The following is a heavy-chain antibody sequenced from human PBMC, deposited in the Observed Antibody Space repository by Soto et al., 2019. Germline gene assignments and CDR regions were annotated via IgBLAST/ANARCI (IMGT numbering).Heavy chain of an antibody. CDR1: GGSISSYY. CDR2: INHSGST. CDR3: ARGWERIFDY. Sequence: QVQLQQWGAGLLKPSETLSLACAVYGGSISSYYWNWIRQTPGKGLEWIGEINHSGSTNYNPSLKSRVTISVDTSKNQFSLKLSSVTAADTAVYYCARGWERIFDYWGQGTLVTVSS. D-gene: IGHD1-26*01. J-gene: IGHJ4*02. V-gene: IGHV4-34*01.